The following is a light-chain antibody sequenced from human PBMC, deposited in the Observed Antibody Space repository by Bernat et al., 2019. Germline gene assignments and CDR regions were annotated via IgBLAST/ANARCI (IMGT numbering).Light chain of an antibody. Sequence: EIVLTQSPGTLSSSPGVRATLSCRASQSVSSSYLAWYQQKPGQAPRLLIYGASSRATVIPDRFSGIGSGTDFTLTISRLGPEDFAVYYCQQYGSSPLTFGGGTKVEIK. J-gene: IGKJ4*01. CDR3: QQYGSSPLT. CDR1: QSVSSSY. CDR2: GAS. V-gene: IGKV3-20*01.